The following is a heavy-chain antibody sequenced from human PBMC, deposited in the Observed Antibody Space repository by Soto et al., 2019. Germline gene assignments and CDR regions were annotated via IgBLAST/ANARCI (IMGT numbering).Heavy chain of an antibody. V-gene: IGHV3-23*01. CDR2: ISGAALNT. Sequence: EVQLLDSGGGLVQPGGSLRLSCAASGFTFSSYAMNWVRQAPGQGLEWVSTISGAALNTYYADSVKGRFTITRDSSKRTMYLQMNSLSAADTAVYYCAKDLWSGRSGGIDYWGQGTLVTVSS. CDR1: GFTFSSYA. D-gene: IGHD3-3*01. J-gene: IGHJ4*02. CDR3: AKDLWSGRSGGIDY.